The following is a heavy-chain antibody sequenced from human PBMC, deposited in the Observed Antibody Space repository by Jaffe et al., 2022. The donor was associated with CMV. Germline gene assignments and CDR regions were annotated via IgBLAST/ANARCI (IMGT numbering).Heavy chain of an antibody. CDR1: GFSFSTYS. Sequence: EVQLVESGGGLVKPGGSLRLSCAASGFSFSTYSMNWVRQAPGKGLEWVSSISSSSSYIYYADSVKGRFTISRDNAKNSLYLQMNSLRAEDTAVYYCAGNILTGYYEGYYFDYWGLGTLVTVSS. V-gene: IGHV3-21*01. CDR2: ISSSSSYI. CDR3: AGNILTGYYEGYYFDY. J-gene: IGHJ4*02. D-gene: IGHD3-9*01.